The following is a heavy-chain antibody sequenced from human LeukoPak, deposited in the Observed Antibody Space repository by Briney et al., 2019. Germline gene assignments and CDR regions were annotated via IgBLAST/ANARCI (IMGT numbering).Heavy chain of an antibody. Sequence: GSLRLSCAASGFTFTSYAMSWVRQAPGKGLEWVSAISGCGGSSHYADSVKGRFTLSRDNSKSTLYLQMNSLRAEDTAVYYCAREYGSGSYYYDYWGQGTLVTVSS. CDR2: ISGCGGSS. CDR3: AREYGSGSYYYDY. D-gene: IGHD3-10*01. J-gene: IGHJ4*02. V-gene: IGHV3-23*01. CDR1: GFTFTSYA.